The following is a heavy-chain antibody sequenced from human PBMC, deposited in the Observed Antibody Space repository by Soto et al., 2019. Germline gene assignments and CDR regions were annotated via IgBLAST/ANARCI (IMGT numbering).Heavy chain of an antibody. D-gene: IGHD5-18*01. Sequence: QVQLQESGPGLVKPSQTLSLTCTVSGGSISSGGYYWSWIRQHPGKGLEWIGYIYYSGSTYYNPSLNSRVTISADTSQNKFSLKLSSVTAADTAVYYCARSGYCYHPNPHLYWGQGTLVTVSS. CDR3: ARSGYCYHPNPHLY. V-gene: IGHV4-31*03. CDR2: IYYSGST. CDR1: GGSISSGGYY. J-gene: IGHJ4*02.